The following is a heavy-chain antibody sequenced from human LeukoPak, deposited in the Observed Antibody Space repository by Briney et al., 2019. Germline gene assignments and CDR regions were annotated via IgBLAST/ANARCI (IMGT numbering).Heavy chain of an antibody. CDR1: GFTFSSYS. Sequence: GGSLRLSCAASGFTFSSYSMNWLRQAPGKGLEWVSYISSSSSTIYYADSVKGRFTISRDNAKNSLYLQMNSLRAEDTAVYYCAKDWEAYCGGDCYSAFDYWGQGTLVTVSS. J-gene: IGHJ4*02. CDR2: ISSSSSTI. V-gene: IGHV3-48*04. D-gene: IGHD2-21*01. CDR3: AKDWEAYCGGDCYSAFDY.